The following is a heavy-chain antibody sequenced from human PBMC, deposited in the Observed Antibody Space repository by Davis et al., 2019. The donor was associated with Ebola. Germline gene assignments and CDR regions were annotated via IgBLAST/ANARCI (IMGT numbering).Heavy chain of an antibody. Sequence: AASVKVSCKASGYTFTSYGISWVRQAPGQGLEWMGRINPNSGGTNYAQKFQGRVTMTRDTSISTAYMELSRLRSDDTAVYYCARGSLPPIAVAANGYWGQGTLVTVSS. D-gene: IGHD6-19*01. CDR3: ARGSLPPIAVAANGY. J-gene: IGHJ4*02. CDR1: GYTFTSYG. V-gene: IGHV1-2*06. CDR2: INPNSGGT.